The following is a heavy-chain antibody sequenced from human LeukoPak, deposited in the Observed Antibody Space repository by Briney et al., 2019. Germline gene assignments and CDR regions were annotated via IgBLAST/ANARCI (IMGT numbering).Heavy chain of an antibody. CDR2: FDPEDGET. CDR1: GYTLTELS. CDR3: ARDSGERGSGSYLIAY. Sequence: ASVKVSCKVSGYTLTELSMHWVRQAPGKGLEWMGGFDPEDGETIYAQKFQGRVTMTEDTSTDTAYMELSSPRSEDTAVYYCARDSGERGSGSYLIAYWGQGTLVTVSS. V-gene: IGHV1-24*01. J-gene: IGHJ4*02. D-gene: IGHD3-10*01.